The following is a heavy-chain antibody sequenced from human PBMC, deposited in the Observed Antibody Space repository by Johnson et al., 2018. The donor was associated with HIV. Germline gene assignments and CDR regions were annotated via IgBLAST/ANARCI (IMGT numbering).Heavy chain of an antibody. CDR1: GFTFSDYS. CDR2: IKSGGKTI. D-gene: IGHD3-22*01. V-gene: IGHV3-11*04. CDR3: TTEITMIVVVITTYAFDI. Sequence: QVQLVESGGGLVKPGGSLRLSCAASGFTFSDYSMSWIRQAPGKGLEWVSYIKSGGKTIYYADSVKGRFTISRDNAKNSLFLQMNSLRAEDTAVFYCTTEITMIVVVITTYAFDIWGQGTMVTVSS. J-gene: IGHJ3*02.